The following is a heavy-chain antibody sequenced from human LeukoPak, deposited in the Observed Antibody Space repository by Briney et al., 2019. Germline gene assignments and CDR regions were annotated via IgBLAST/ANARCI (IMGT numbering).Heavy chain of an antibody. Sequence: GESLKISCKGSGYSFTSYWIGWVRQMPGKGLEWMGIIYPGDSDTRYSPSFQGQVTISADKSINTAYLQWGSLKASDTAMYYCARRVVNNWNWYFNLWGRGTLVTVSS. V-gene: IGHV5-51*01. J-gene: IGHJ2*01. CDR3: ARRVVNNWNWYFNL. D-gene: IGHD4-23*01. CDR1: GYSFTSYW. CDR2: IYPGDSDT.